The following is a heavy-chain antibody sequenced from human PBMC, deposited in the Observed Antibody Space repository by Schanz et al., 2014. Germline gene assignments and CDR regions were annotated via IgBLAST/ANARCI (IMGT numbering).Heavy chain of an antibody. V-gene: IGHV3-30*18. D-gene: IGHD3-22*01. CDR1: GFSFSDYG. Sequence: QVQLVESGGGVVQPGRSLRLSCAGSGFSFSDYGMHWVRQAPGRGLEWVAVISFHGSERYYAYSVKGRFTISRDNSKTTLYLQMHRLRTKATAMYFCAKSYDTSGYSGFDYWGQGTLVTVSS. J-gene: IGHJ4*02. CDR3: AKSYDTSGYSGFDY. CDR2: ISFHGSER.